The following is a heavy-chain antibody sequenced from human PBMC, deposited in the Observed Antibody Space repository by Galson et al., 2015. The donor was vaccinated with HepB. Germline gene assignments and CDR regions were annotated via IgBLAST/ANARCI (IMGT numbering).Heavy chain of an antibody. Sequence: SVKVSCKASGYTFTSYAMNWVRQAPGQGLEWMGWINTNTGNPTYAQGFTGRFVFSLDTSVSTAYLQISSPKAEDTAVYYCARGDSEAGDYGGQYYYYYYMDVWGKGTTVTVSS. J-gene: IGHJ6*03. V-gene: IGHV7-4-1*02. CDR1: GYTFTSYA. D-gene: IGHD4-17*01. CDR3: ARGDSEAGDYGGQYYYYYYMDV. CDR2: INTNTGNP.